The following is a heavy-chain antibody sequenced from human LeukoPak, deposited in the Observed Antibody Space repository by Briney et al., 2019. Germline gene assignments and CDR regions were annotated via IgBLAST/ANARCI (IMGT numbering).Heavy chain of an antibody. J-gene: IGHJ4*02. CDR3: ARSGPHGGWYYFDY. V-gene: IGHV4-31*03. Sequence: SETLSLTCSVSGDSISSGGYYWSWIRQHPGKGLEWIGYIYDSGSTYTPSLKSRVTMSIDTSKSQCSLKLGSVTAADTAVYYCARSGPHGGWYYFDYWGQGILVTVSS. CDR1: GDSISSGGYY. D-gene: IGHD6-19*01. CDR2: IYDSGST.